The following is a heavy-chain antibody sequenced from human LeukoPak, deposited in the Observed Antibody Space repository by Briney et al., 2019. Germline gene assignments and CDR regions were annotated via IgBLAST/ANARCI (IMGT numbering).Heavy chain of an antibody. J-gene: IGHJ4*02. V-gene: IGHV1-18*01. CDR3: ASLGSSWWRGHY. CDR1: GYSFTSYG. Sequence: ASVKVSCKASGYSFTSYGISWVRQAPGQGLEWMGWVNGYNGKTNYVQNLQDRVTMTTDTSTSTAYMELRSLRSDDTAVYYCASLGSSWWRGHYWGQGTLVTVSS. CDR2: VNGYNGKT. D-gene: IGHD6-6*01.